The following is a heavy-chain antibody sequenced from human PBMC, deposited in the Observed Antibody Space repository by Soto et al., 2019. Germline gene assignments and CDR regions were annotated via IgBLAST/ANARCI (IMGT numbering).Heavy chain of an antibody. CDR3: ASKGSSSSAPGRRPRLFDY. J-gene: IGHJ4*02. V-gene: IGHV4-34*01. CDR2: INHSGST. Sequence: QVQLQQWGAGLLKPSETLSLTCAVYGGSFSGYYWSWIRQPPGKGLEWLGEINHSGSTNYNPSLKNRVTISVDTSKNQFSLKLSSVTAADTAVYYCASKGSSSSAPGRRPRLFDYWGQGTLVTVSS. CDR1: GGSFSGYY. D-gene: IGHD6-6*01.